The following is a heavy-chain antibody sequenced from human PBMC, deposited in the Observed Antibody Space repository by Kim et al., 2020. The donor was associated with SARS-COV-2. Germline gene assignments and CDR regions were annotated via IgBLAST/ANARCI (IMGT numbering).Heavy chain of an antibody. Sequence: YAQGFTGRFVFSLDTSVSTAYLQISSLKAEDTAVYYCAREQNRDDYNFDYWGQGTLVTVSS. V-gene: IGHV7-4-1*02. J-gene: IGHJ4*02. CDR3: AREQNRDDYNFDY. D-gene: IGHD4-4*01.